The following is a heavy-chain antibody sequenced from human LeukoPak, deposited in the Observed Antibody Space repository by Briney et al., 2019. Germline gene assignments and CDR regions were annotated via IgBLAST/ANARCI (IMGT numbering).Heavy chain of an antibody. J-gene: IGHJ6*02. V-gene: IGHV1-18*01. CDR1: GYTFTSYG. CDR2: ISAYNGNT. D-gene: IGHD2-15*01. Sequence: ASVTVSCKASGYTFTSYGISWVRQAPGQGLEWMGWISAYNGNTNYAQKLQGRVTMTTDTSTSTAYMELRSLRSDDTAVYYCARVVVVKSYYYYGMDVWGQGTTVTVSS. CDR3: ARVVVVKSYYYYGMDV.